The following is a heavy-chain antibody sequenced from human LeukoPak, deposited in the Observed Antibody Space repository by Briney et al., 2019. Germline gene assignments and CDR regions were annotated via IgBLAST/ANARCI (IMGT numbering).Heavy chain of an antibody. V-gene: IGHV1-69*04. CDR3: ARRTGDDAFDI. CDR2: IIPIFGIA. D-gene: IGHD1-1*01. Sequence: SVKVSCKASGGTFSSYAISWVRQAPGQGLEWMGRIIPIFGIANYAQKFQGRVTITADKSTSTAYMELSSLRFEDTAVYYCARRTGDDAFDIWGQGTMVTVSS. CDR1: GGTFSSYA. J-gene: IGHJ3*02.